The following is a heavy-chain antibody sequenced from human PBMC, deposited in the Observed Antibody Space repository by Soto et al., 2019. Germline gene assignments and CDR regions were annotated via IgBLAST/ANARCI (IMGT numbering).Heavy chain of an antibody. Sequence: GESLKISCTASGFTFGDYAMSWVRQAPGKGLEWVGFIRSKAYGGTTEYAASVKGRFTISRDDSKSIAYLQMNSLKTEDTAVYYCTRVAYYYDSSGYYFDYWGQGTLVTVSS. D-gene: IGHD3-22*01. V-gene: IGHV3-49*04. CDR2: IRSKAYGGTT. J-gene: IGHJ4*02. CDR3: TRVAYYYDSSGYYFDY. CDR1: GFTFGDYA.